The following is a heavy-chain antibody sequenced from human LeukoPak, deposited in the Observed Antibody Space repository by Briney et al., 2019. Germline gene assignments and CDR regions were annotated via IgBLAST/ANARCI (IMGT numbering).Heavy chain of an antibody. J-gene: IGHJ4*02. CDR1: GFSLSTSGVG. CDR2: IYWNDDK. CDR3: AHPKYYDFWSGSNYFDY. Sequence: ESGPTLVKPTQTLTLTCTFSGFSLSTSGVGVGWIRQPPGKALEWLALIYWNDDKRYSPSLKSRLTITKDTSKNQVVLTMTNMDPVDTATYYCAHPKYYDFWSGSNYFDYWGQGTLVTVSS. V-gene: IGHV2-5*01. D-gene: IGHD3-3*01.